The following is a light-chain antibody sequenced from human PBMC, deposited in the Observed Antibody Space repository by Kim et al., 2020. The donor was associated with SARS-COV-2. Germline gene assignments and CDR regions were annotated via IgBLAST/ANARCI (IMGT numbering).Light chain of an antibody. CDR1: SSDGGGYNY. CDR3: CSYAGSYTYV. J-gene: IGLJ1*01. Sequence: GQYVTISCTGTSSDGGGYNYVSWYQQHPGKAPKLMIYDVSKRPSGVPDRFSGSKSGNTASLTISGLQAEDEADYYCCSYAGSYTYVFGTGTKVTVL. CDR2: DVS. V-gene: IGLV2-11*01.